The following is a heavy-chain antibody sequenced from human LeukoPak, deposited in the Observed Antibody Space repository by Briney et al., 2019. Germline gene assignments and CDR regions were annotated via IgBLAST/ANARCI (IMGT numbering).Heavy chain of an antibody. CDR1: GFTFSNYA. J-gene: IGHJ4*02. V-gene: IGHV3-23*01. CDR3: ARRYCSSTSCLIDY. Sequence: GGSLRLSCAASGFTFSNYAMSWVRQAPGEGLEWVSAISGSGGTTYYADSVKGRFTVSRDNSKNTLYLQMNSLTAEDTAVYYCARRYCSSTSCLIDYWGQGTLVTVSS. D-gene: IGHD2-2*01. CDR2: ISGSGGTT.